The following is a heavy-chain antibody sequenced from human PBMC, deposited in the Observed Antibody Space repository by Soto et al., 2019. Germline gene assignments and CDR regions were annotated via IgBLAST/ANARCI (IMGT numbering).Heavy chain of an antibody. V-gene: IGHV4-34*01. CDR3: ARTGYSGYPFDY. Sequence: QVQLQQWGAGLLKPSETLSLTCAVYGGSFSGYYWSWIRQPPGKGLEWIGEINHSGSTNYNPSLKSRVTISVDTSKNQFSLKLSSATAADTAVYYCARTGYSGYPFDYWGQGTLVTVSS. J-gene: IGHJ4*02. CDR2: INHSGST. CDR1: GGSFSGYY. D-gene: IGHD5-12*01.